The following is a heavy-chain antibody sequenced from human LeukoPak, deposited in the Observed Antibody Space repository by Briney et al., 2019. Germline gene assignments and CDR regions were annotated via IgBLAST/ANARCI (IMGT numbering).Heavy chain of an antibody. V-gene: IGHV4-30-2*01. J-gene: IGHJ4*02. D-gene: IGHD1-26*01. Sequence: SQTLSLTCAVSGGSISSGGYSWGWIRQPPGKGLEWIGYIYHSGSTYYNPSLKSRVTISVDRSKNQFSLKLSSVTAADTAVYYCARLGWRGATYYFDYWGQGTLATVSS. CDR2: IYHSGST. CDR1: GGSISSGGYS. CDR3: ARLGWRGATYYFDY.